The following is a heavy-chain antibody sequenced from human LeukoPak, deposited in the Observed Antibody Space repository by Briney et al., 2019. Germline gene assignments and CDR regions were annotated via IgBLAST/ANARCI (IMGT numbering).Heavy chain of an antibody. CDR1: GGSFSGYY. V-gene: IGHV4-34*01. J-gene: IGHJ2*01. D-gene: IGHD1-26*01. CDR2: INHSGST. CDR3: ARALPFSRYFDL. Sequence: PSETLSLTCAVYGGSFSGYYWSWIRQPPGKGLEWIGEINHSGSTNYNPSLKSRVTISVDTSKNQFSLKLSSVTAADTAVYYCARALPFSRYFDLWGRGTLVTVSS.